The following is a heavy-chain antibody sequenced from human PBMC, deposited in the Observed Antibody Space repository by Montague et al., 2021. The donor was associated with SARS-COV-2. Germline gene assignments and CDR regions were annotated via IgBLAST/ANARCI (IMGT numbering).Heavy chain of an antibody. J-gene: IGHJ6*02. Sequence: SETLSLTYTVSGGSISSYYWSWIRQSAGKGLGWIGRIHTSGSTDYNPSLNSRVTMSVDTSKNQFSLKLSSVTAADTAVYYCASGKYYDFWSGYYSHDYVSGMDVWGQGTTVTVSS. D-gene: IGHD3-3*01. CDR3: ASGKYYDFWSGYYSHDYVSGMDV. CDR2: IHTSGST. CDR1: GGSISSYY. V-gene: IGHV4-4*07.